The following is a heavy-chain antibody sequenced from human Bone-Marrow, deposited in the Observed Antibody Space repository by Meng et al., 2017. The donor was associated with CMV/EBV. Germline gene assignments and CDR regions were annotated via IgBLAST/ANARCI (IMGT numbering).Heavy chain of an antibody. D-gene: IGHD5-12*01. Sequence: SVKVSCKASGGTFSSYTISWVRQAPGQGLELMGRIIPILGIANYAQKFQGRVTITADKSTSTAYMELSSLRSEDTAVYYCARDGKDIVASYYYYGMDVWGQGTTVTVSS. V-gene: IGHV1-69*04. CDR2: IIPILGIA. CDR3: ARDGKDIVASYYYYGMDV. CDR1: GGTFSSYT. J-gene: IGHJ6*02.